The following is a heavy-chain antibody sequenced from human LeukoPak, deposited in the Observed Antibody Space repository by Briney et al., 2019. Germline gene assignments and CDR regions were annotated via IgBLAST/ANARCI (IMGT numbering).Heavy chain of an antibody. CDR3: ARDRYCSSASCYGGDY. Sequence: GGSLRLSCAASGFTFSSYAINWVRQAPGKGLEWVSHIWTSSSGIYYADSVKGRFTISRDNAKNTLYLQMNSLRAEDTAVYYCARDRYCSSASCYGGDYWGQGTLVTVSS. V-gene: IGHV3-48*01. CDR1: GFTFSSYA. CDR2: IWTSSSGI. J-gene: IGHJ4*02. D-gene: IGHD2-2*01.